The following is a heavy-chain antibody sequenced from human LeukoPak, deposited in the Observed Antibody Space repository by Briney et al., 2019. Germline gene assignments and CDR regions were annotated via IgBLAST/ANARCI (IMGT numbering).Heavy chain of an antibody. V-gene: IGHV1-69*04. CDR3: ARDHYDFWSGYYTGIKNWFDP. D-gene: IGHD3-3*01. CDR2: IIPILGIA. J-gene: IGHJ5*02. CDR1: GGTFSSYA. Sequence: ASVKVSCTASGGTFSSYAISWVRQAPGQGLEWMGRIIPILGIANYAQKFQGRVTITADKSTSTAYMELSSLRSEDTAVYYCARDHYDFWSGYYTGIKNWFDPWGQGTLVTVSS.